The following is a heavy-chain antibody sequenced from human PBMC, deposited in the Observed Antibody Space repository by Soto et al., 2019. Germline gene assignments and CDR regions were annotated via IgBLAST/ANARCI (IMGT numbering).Heavy chain of an antibody. D-gene: IGHD6-19*01. V-gene: IGHV3-48*03. CDR1: GFTFRNYA. CDR2: ISGSGRTI. CDR3: AIDPGPGIVVAGNDYCLDL. Sequence: GSLRLSCAVSGFTFRNYAMNWVRQAPGKGLEWVSYISGSGRTIYYVDSVKGRFTISRDNAKNSLYLQMTSLRAEDTAVYYCAIDPGPGIVVAGNDYCLDLWGQGTTVTVSS. J-gene: IGHJ6*02.